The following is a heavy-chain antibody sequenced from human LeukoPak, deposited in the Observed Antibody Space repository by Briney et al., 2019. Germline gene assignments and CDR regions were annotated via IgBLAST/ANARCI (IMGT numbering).Heavy chain of an antibody. V-gene: IGHV4-34*01. CDR3: ARRSQWELRGSKRWFDP. D-gene: IGHD1-26*01. Sequence: SETLSHTCAVYGGSFSGYYWSWIRQPPGKGLEWIGEINHSGSTNYNPSLKSRVTISVDTSKNQFSLKLSSVTAADTAVYYCARRSQWELRGSKRWFDPWGQGTLVTVSS. CDR1: GGSFSGYY. CDR2: INHSGST. J-gene: IGHJ5*02.